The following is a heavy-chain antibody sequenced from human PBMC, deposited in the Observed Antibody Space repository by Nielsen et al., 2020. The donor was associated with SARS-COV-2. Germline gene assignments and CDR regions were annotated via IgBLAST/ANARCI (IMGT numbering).Heavy chain of an antibody. Sequence: VKVSCQASGFTFPSSAVQWVRQARGQRLEWIGWIVVGSGNTNYAQKFQERVTITRDMSTSTAYMELSSLRSEDTAVYYCAAELGTAENAFDIWGQGTMVTVSS. D-gene: IGHD2-21*02. J-gene: IGHJ3*02. CDR1: GFTFPSSA. CDR3: AAELGTAENAFDI. V-gene: IGHV1-58*01. CDR2: IVVGSGNT.